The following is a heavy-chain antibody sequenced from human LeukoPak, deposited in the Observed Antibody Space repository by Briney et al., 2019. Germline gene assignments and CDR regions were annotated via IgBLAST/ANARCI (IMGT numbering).Heavy chain of an antibody. CDR3: ARDLYADFWSGSVFDY. D-gene: IGHD3-3*01. Sequence: SGGSLRLSCEASGFGFSSYATSWVRQAPGKGLEWVSGISGSGGSTYYAGSVKGRFTISRDISKNTLYLQMNSLRAEDTAVYYCARDLYADFWSGSVFDYWGQGTLVTVSS. V-gene: IGHV3-23*01. CDR1: GFGFSSYA. CDR2: ISGSGGST. J-gene: IGHJ4*02.